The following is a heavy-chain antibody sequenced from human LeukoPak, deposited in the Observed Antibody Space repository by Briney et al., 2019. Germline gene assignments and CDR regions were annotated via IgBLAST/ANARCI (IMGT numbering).Heavy chain of an antibody. CDR2: INHSGST. V-gene: IGHV4-34*01. D-gene: IGHD2-2*01. Sequence: SETLSLTCAVYGGSFSGYYWSWIRQPPGKGLEWIGEINHSGSTNYNPSLKSRVTMSVDTSKNQFSLKLSSVTAADTAVYYCARDYCSGTSCYYYYYYYMDVWGKGTTVTVSS. J-gene: IGHJ6*03. CDR1: GGSFSGYY. CDR3: ARDYCSGTSCYYYYYYYMDV.